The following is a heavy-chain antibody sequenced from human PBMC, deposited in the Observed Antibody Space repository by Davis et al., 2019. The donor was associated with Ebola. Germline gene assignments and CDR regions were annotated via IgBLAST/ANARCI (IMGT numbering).Heavy chain of an antibody. Sequence: PGGSLRLSCAASGFTFSSYAMSWVRQAPGKGLEWVSAISGSGGSTYYADSVKGRFTISRDNAKNSLYLQMNSLRAEDTAVYYCARDHPGSGSYYHYYYYYGMDVWGQGTTVTVSS. V-gene: IGHV3-23*01. CDR1: GFTFSSYA. D-gene: IGHD3-10*01. CDR3: ARDHPGSGSYYHYYYYYGMDV. CDR2: ISGSGGST. J-gene: IGHJ6*02.